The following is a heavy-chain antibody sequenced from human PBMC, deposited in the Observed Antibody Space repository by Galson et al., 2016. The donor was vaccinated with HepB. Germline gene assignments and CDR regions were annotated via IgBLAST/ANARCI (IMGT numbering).Heavy chain of an antibody. CDR1: GASVRDGSYF. CDR3: GRDIYYGNYGGWFDP. D-gene: IGHD4-11*01. J-gene: IGHJ5*02. Sequence: ETLSLTCTVSGASVRDGSYFWSWIRQPPGKRLEWIGYIYYTEATNYNPSLNSRVTISIDTSKNQFSLRLTSATAADTAVYYCGRDIYYGNYGGWFDPWGQGTLFTVSS. CDR2: IYYTEAT. V-gene: IGHV4-61*01.